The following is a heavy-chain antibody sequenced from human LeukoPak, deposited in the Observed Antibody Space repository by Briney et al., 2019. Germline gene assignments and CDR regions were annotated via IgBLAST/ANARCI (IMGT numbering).Heavy chain of an antibody. CDR1: GFTLSSYG. J-gene: IGHJ4*02. CDR2: ISHDGSNK. Sequence: SGGSLRLSCAASGFTLSSYGMHWVRQAPGKGLEWVAVISHDGSNKYYADSVKGRFTISRDNSKNTLYLQMNSLRAEDTAVYYCAKDKDVVVPAAMEFDYWGQGTLVTVSS. V-gene: IGHV3-30*18. D-gene: IGHD2-2*01. CDR3: AKDKDVVVPAAMEFDY.